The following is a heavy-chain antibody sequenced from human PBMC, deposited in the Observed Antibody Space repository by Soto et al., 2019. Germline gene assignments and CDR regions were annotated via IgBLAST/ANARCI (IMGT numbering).Heavy chain of an antibody. J-gene: IGHJ1*01. D-gene: IGHD2-2*01. Sequence: QVQLVQSGAEVKKPGASVKVSCKASGYTFTSYGISWGRQAPGQGLEWMGWISAYNGNTNYAQKHQGRVTMTTDTYTGTAFMELRRLRSDDTAVYYCARGTNSGYCSSTSCSQVGEPAEYFQHWGQGTLVTVSS. CDR3: ARGTNSGYCSSTSCSQVGEPAEYFQH. CDR2: ISAYNGNT. V-gene: IGHV1-18*01. CDR1: GYTFTSYG.